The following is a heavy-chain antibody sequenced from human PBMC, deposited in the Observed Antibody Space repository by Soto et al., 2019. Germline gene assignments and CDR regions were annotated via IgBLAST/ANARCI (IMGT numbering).Heavy chain of an antibody. V-gene: IGHV3-49*03. CDR1: GFTLGDYA. D-gene: IGHD4-17*01. CDR2: IRSKAYGGTT. Sequence: GSMLLSCTASGFTLGDYAMRWFRQTPGKGLEWVGFIRSKAYGGTTEYAASVKGRFTISRDDSKSIAYLQMNSLKTEDTAVYYCTRALRCAYYFDYWGQGTLVTVSS. J-gene: IGHJ4*02. CDR3: TRALRCAYYFDY.